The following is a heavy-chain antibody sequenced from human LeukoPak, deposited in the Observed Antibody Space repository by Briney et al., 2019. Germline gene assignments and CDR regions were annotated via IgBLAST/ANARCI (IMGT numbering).Heavy chain of an antibody. V-gene: IGHV1-46*01. D-gene: IGHD6-13*01. Sequence: ASVKVSCKASGYTFTSYYMHWVRQAPGQGLEWMGIINPSGGSTSYAQKFQGRVTMTRGTSTSTVYMELSSLRSEDTAVYYCARAKYSSSWYSKDYYYYGMDVWGQGTTVTVSS. CDR3: ARAKYSSSWYSKDYYYYGMDV. J-gene: IGHJ6*02. CDR2: INPSGGST. CDR1: GYTFTSYY.